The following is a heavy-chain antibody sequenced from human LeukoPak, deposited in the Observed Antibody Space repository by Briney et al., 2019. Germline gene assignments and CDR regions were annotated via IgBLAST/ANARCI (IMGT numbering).Heavy chain of an antibody. D-gene: IGHD3-10*01. V-gene: IGHV3-30*04. CDR3: ARDGMVRGVISWFDP. Sequence: TGGSLRLSCAASGFTFSSYAMHWVRQAPGKGLEWVAVISYDGSNKYYADSVKGRFTISRDNSKTTLYLQMNSLRAEDTAVYYCARDGMVRGVISWFDPWGQGTLVTVSS. J-gene: IGHJ5*02. CDR2: ISYDGSNK. CDR1: GFTFSSYA.